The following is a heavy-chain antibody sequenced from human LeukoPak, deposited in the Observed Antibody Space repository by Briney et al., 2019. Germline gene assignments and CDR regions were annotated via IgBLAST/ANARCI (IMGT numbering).Heavy chain of an antibody. CDR1: GGTFSSYA. CDR3: ARWGRYCSGSSCDDAFDI. J-gene: IGHJ3*02. V-gene: IGHV1-69*05. CDR2: IIPIFGTA. Sequence: SVKVSCKASGGTFSSYAISWVRQAPGQGLEWMGGIIPIFGTANYAQKFQGRVTITTDESTSTAYMELSSLRSEDTAVYYCARWGRYCSGSSCDDAFDIWGQGTMVTVSS. D-gene: IGHD2-15*01.